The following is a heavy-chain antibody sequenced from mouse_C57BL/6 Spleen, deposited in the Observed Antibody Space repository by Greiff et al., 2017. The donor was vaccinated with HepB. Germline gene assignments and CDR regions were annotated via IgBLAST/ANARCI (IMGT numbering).Heavy chain of an antibody. D-gene: IGHD1-1*01. CDR3: ARSDYGYALDY. Sequence: QVQLKESGAELARPGASVKLSCKASGYTFTSYGISWVKQRTGQGLEWIGEIYPRSGNTYYNEKFKGKATLTADKSSSTAYMELRSLTSEDSAVYFCARSDYGYALDYWGQGTSVTVSS. J-gene: IGHJ4*01. CDR1: GYTFTSYG. V-gene: IGHV1-81*01. CDR2: IYPRSGNT.